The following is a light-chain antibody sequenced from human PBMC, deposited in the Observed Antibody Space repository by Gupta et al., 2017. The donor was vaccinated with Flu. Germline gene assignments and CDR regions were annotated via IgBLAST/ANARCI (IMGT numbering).Light chain of an antibody. CDR2: RNN. CDR3: AAWDDSLSGVV. V-gene: IGLV1-47*01. J-gene: IGLJ2*01. CDR1: SSNIGSNY. Sequence: RVTISCSGSSSNIGSNYVYWYQQLPGTAPKLLIYRNNQRPSGVPDRFSGSKSGTSASLAISGLQSEDEADYYCAAWDDSLSGVVFGGGTKLTVL.